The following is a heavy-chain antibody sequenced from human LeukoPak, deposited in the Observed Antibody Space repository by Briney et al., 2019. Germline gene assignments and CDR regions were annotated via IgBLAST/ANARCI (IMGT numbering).Heavy chain of an antibody. CDR3: ARGARDYYDSSGYYTY. CDR1: GYTFTGYY. CDR2: INPNSGGT. J-gene: IGHJ4*02. Sequence: ASVKVSCKPSGYTFTGYYMHWVRQAPGQGLEWMGRINPNSGGTNYAQKFQGRVTMTRDTSISTAYMELSRLRSDDTAVYYCARGARDYYDSSGYYTYWGQGTLVTVSS. D-gene: IGHD3-22*01. V-gene: IGHV1-2*06.